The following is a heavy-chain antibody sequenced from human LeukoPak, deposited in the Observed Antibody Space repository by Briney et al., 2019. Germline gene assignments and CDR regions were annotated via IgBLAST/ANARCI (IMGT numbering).Heavy chain of an antibody. CDR2: LNPSGGST. CDR3: LTYYYDSSGFDY. D-gene: IGHD3-22*01. J-gene: IGHJ4*02. CDR1: GYTFTSYY. V-gene: IGHV1-46*01. Sequence: ASVKVSCKASGYTFTSYYMHWVRQAPGQGLEWMGILNPSGGSTSYAQKFQGRVTMTRDMSTSTVYMELSSLRSEDTAVYYCLTYYYDSSGFDYWGQGTLVTVSS.